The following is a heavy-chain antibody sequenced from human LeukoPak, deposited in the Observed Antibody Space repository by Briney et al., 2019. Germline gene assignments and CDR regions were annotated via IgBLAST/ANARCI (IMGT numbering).Heavy chain of an antibody. V-gene: IGHV1-69*04. D-gene: IGHD4-17*01. Sequence: SVKVSCKASGYTFTGYYMHWVRQAPGQGLEWMGRIIPILGIANYAQKFQGRVTITADKSTSTAYMELSSLRSEDTAVYYCARAYYGGNSGGYYFDYWGQGTLVTVSS. J-gene: IGHJ4*02. CDR2: IIPILGIA. CDR1: GYTFTGYY. CDR3: ARAYYGGNSGGYYFDY.